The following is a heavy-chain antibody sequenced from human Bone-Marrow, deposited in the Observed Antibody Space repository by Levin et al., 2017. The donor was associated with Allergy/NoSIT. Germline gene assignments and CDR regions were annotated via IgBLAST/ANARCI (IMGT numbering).Heavy chain of an antibody. J-gene: IGHJ4*02. CDR3: ARVYSGASRRFPY. CDR2: IYWDDDK. V-gene: IGHV2-5*02. Sequence: SGPTLVKPTQTLTLTCTFSGFSLTTSGVGVGWIRQPPEKTLEWLALIYWDDDKRYSPSLKSRLTITKDISKNQVVLRMTNVEPADTATYYCARVYSGASRRFPYWGQGTRVTVSA. D-gene: IGHD5-12*01. CDR1: GFSLTTSGVG.